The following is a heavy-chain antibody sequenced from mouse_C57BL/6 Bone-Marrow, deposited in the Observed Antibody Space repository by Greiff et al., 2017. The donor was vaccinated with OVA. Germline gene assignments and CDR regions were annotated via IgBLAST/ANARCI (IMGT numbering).Heavy chain of an antibody. CDR3: TRSYRNDGDFDY. D-gene: IGHD2-12*01. V-gene: IGHV1-15*01. J-gene: IGHJ2*01. CDR2: IDPETGGT. Sequence: QVQLQQSGAELVRPGASVTLSCKASGYTFTDYEMHWVKQTPVHGLEWIGAIDPETGGTAYNQKFKGKAILTADKSSRTAYMELRSLTSEDSAVYYCTRSYRNDGDFDYWGQGTTLTVSS. CDR1: GYTFTDYE.